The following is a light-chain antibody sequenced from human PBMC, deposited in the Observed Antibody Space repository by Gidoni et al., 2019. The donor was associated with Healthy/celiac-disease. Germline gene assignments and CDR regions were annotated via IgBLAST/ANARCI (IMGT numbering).Light chain of an antibody. V-gene: IGKV3-15*01. J-gene: IGKJ2*01. CDR1: QSVSSN. Sequence: EIVMTQSPATLSVSPGERATLSCRASQSVSSNLALYQQKPGQAPRLLIYGASTRATGIPARFSGSGSGTEFTLTISSLQSEDFAVYYCQQYNNWPPLDTFGQGTKLEIK. CDR3: QQYNNWPPLDT. CDR2: GAS.